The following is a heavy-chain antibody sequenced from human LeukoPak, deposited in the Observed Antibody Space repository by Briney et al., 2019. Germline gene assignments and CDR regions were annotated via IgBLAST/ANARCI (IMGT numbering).Heavy chain of an antibody. CDR1: NGSITSDNYY. V-gene: IGHV4-39*07. Sequence: SETLSLTCTVSNGSITSDNYYWGWIRQPPGKELEWIGSVYYSGSTYYKPTLKSRITISVDTSKNQFSLKLNSVTAADTAVYYCATSDSSGYYVDYWGQGTLVTVSS. D-gene: IGHD3-22*01. J-gene: IGHJ4*02. CDR2: VYYSGST. CDR3: ATSDSSGYYVDY.